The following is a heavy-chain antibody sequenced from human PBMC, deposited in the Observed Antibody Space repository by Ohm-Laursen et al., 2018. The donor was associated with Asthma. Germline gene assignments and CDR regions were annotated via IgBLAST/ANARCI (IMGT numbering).Heavy chain of an antibody. D-gene: IGHD1-26*01. CDR3: ARIGPEWELPGREYSLHH. CDR2: ISTASTFI. Sequence: GSLRLSCAASGYTFSRYSIHWVRQVPGKGLEWVASISTASTFIYYADSVRGRFTTSGDNAKNSVYLQMTSLRAEDTALYYCARIGPEWELPGREYSLHHWGQGTQVTVSS. CDR1: GYTFSRYS. V-gene: IGHV3-21*01. J-gene: IGHJ1*01.